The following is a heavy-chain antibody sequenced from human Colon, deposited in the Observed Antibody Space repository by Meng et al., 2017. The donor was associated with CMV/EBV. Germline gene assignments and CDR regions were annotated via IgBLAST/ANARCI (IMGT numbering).Heavy chain of an antibody. CDR3: ARDPLLSPGHFYGMDV. D-gene: IGHD2-21*01. J-gene: IGHJ6*02. Sequence: SETLSLTCTVSGDSMNGHYWNWIRQPPGKGLEWIANINYNGKTNYNPSFKTRVTISVDTSQSQVSLRLNSVTAADTAVYYCARDPLLSPGHFYGMDVWGQGTTVTVSS. CDR1: GDSMNGHY. CDR2: INYNGKT. V-gene: IGHV4-59*11.